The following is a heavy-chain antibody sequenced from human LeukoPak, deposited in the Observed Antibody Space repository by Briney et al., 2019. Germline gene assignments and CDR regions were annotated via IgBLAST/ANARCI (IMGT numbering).Heavy chain of an antibody. CDR3: ARDHHSSGPMDY. J-gene: IGHJ4*02. D-gene: IGHD6-19*01. V-gene: IGHV1-69*01. Sequence: SVTVSCKASGGTFSSYAISWVRQAPGQGLEWMGGIIPIFGTANYAQKFQGRVTITADESTSTAYMELSSLRSEDTAVYYCARDHHSSGPMDYWGQGTLVTVSS. CDR2: IIPIFGTA. CDR1: GGTFSSYA.